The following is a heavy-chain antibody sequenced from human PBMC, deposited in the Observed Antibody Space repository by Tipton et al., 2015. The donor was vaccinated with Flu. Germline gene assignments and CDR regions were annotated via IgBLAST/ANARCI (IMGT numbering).Heavy chain of an antibody. CDR1: GGSFSGYY. CDR3: AMEGPYGDFDY. D-gene: IGHD4-17*01. Sequence: TLSLTCAAYGGSFSGYYWSWIRQPPGKGLEWIGEINHSGSTNYNPSLKSRVTISVDTSKNQFSLKLSSVTAADTAVYYCAMEGPYGDFDYWGQGTLVTVSS. J-gene: IGHJ4*02. CDR2: INHSGST. V-gene: IGHV4-34*01.